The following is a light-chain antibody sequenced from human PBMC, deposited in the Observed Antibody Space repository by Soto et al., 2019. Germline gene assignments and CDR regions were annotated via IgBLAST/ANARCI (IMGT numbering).Light chain of an antibody. Sequence: QSVLPQPPSASGSPGQAVTISCTGAGSDVGGYNYVSWYQQHPGKAPKLMIYEVSKRPSGVPDRFSGSKSGNTASLTVSGLQAEDEADYFCSSYAGNGYVLGTGTKVTVL. V-gene: IGLV2-8*01. CDR2: EVS. CDR1: GSDVGGYNY. J-gene: IGLJ1*01. CDR3: SSYAGNGYV.